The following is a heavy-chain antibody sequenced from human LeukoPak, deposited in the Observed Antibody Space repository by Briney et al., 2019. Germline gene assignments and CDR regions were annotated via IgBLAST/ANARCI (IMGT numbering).Heavy chain of an antibody. D-gene: IGHD2-15*01. CDR3: AKGGSKVAAQDIDY. V-gene: IGHV3-30*02. Sequence: PGGSLRLSCAASGFTFSSYGLHWVRQAPGKGLGGVAFIRYDGSNKYYADSVKGRFTISRDNSKNTLYLQMNSLRAEDTAVYYCAKGGSKVAAQDIDYWGQGTLVTVSS. J-gene: IGHJ4*02. CDR1: GFTFSSYG. CDR2: IRYDGSNK.